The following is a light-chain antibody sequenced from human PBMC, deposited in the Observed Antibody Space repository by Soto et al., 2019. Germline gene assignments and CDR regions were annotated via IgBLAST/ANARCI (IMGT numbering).Light chain of an antibody. J-gene: IGLJ1*01. CDR2: EVT. CDR1: STDVNGRNY. V-gene: IGLV2-14*01. Sequence: QSALTQPASVSGSPGQSITISCTGTSTDVNGRNYVSWYQQHPGKAPKVIIYEVTNRPSGISHRFSGSKSGNTASLTISGLQAEDEADYYCCSYTSGTSVFGTGTKPPS. CDR3: CSYTSGTSV.